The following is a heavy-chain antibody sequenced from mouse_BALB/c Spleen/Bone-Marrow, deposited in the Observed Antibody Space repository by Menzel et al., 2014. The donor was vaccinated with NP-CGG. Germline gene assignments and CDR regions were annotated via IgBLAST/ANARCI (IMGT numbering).Heavy chain of an antibody. V-gene: IGHV1S127*01. CDR2: IDPSDSYT. CDR1: GYTFTSYW. D-gene: IGHD2-1*01. J-gene: IGHJ3*01. Sequence: VQLQESGAELVKPGASVKMSCKASGYTFTSYWMHWVKQRPGQGLEWTGVIDPSDSYTSYNQKFKGKATLTVDTSSSTAYMQLSSLTSEDSAVYYCTRSRDYGNWFAYWDQGTLVTVSA. CDR3: TRSRDYGNWFAY.